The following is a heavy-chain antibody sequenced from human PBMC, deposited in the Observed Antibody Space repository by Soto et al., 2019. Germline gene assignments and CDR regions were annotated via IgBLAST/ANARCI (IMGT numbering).Heavy chain of an antibody. CDR1: GFSLSTSGVG. V-gene: IGHV2-5*02. D-gene: IGHD3-10*01. CDR2: IYWDDDK. Sequence: AGPTLVNPTQTLTLTCTFSGFSLSTSGVGVGWIRQPPGKALEWLALIYWDDDKRYSPSLKSRLTITKDTSKNQVVLTMTNMDPVDTATYYCALLKTTMVRGVIIRWFDPWGQGTLVTVSS. CDR3: ALLKTTMVRGVIIRWFDP. J-gene: IGHJ5*02.